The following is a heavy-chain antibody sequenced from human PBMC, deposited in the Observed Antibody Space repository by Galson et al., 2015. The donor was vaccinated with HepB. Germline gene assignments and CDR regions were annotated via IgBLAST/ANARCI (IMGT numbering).Heavy chain of an antibody. CDR1: GGSISSYY. V-gene: IGHV4-59*08. CDR2: IYYSGST. J-gene: IGHJ4*02. D-gene: IGHD4-17*01. CDR3: ARHWPTVTTSGFDY. Sequence: SETLSLTCTVSGGSISSYYWSWIRQPPGKGLEWLGYIYYSGSTNYNPSLKSRVTISVDTSKNQFSLKLSSVTAADTAVYYCARHWPTVTTSGFDYWGQGTLVSVSS.